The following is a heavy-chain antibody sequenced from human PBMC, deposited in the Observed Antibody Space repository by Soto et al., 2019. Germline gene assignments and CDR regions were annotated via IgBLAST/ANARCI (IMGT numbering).Heavy chain of an antibody. CDR1: GGTFSSYA. Sequence: SVKVSCKASGGTFSSYAISWVRQAPGQGLEWMGGIIPIFGAANYAQKFQGRVTITADKSTSTAYMELSSLRSEDTAVYYCATEYSSSQGWFDPWGQGTLVTVSS. D-gene: IGHD6-6*01. CDR2: IIPIFGAA. CDR3: ATEYSSSQGWFDP. J-gene: IGHJ5*02. V-gene: IGHV1-69*06.